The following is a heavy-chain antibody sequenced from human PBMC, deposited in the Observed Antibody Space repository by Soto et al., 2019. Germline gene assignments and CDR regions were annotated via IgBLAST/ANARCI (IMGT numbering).Heavy chain of an antibody. CDR1: GFTFSSYS. Sequence: EVQLVESGGGLVKPGGSLRLSCAASGFTFSSYSMNWVRQAPGKGLEWVSSISSSSSYIYYADSVKGRFTISRDNAKNSLYRPMNRLRAEDTAVYYCAREANYPNGFDPWGQGTLVTVSS. D-gene: IGHD1-7*01. J-gene: IGHJ5*02. V-gene: IGHV3-21*01. CDR2: ISSSSSYI. CDR3: AREANYPNGFDP.